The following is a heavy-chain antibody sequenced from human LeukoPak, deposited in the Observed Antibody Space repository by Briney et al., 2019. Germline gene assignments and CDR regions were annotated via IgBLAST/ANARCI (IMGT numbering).Heavy chain of an antibody. CDR1: GYTFTGYY. V-gene: IGHV1-46*01. CDR2: INPSGGST. CDR3: ARDRGVYSSSWYWWFDP. J-gene: IGHJ5*02. D-gene: IGHD6-13*01. Sequence: ASVKVSCKASGYTFTGYYMRWVRQAPGQGLEWMGIINPSGGSTSYAQKFQGRVTMTRDMSTSTVYMELSSLRSEDTAVYYCARDRGVYSSSWYWWFDPWGQGTLVTVSS.